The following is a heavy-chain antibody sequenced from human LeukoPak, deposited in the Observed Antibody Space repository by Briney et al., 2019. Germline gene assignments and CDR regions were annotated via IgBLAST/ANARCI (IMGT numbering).Heavy chain of an antibody. CDR2: IYYSGST. CDR1: GGSISSGDYY. CDR3: ARDKLATVTTGWFDP. D-gene: IGHD4-17*01. V-gene: IGHV4-30-4*01. Sequence: PSQTLSLTCTVSGGSISSGDYYWRWIRQPPGKGLGWIGYIYYSGSTYYNPSLKSRVTISVDTSKNQFSLKLNSVTAADTAVYYCARDKLATVTTGWFDPWGQGTLVTVSS. J-gene: IGHJ5*02.